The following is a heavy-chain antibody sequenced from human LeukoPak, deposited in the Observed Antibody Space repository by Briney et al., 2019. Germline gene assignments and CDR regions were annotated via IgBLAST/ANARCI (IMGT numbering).Heavy chain of an antibody. CDR1: GFTFSSYG. Sequence: GGSLRLSCAASGFTFSSYGMHWVHQAPGKGLEWVAVIWYDGSNKYYADSVKGRFTISRDNSKNTLYLQMNSLRAEDTAVYYCARDRPGDYGDYADHFDYWGQGTLVTVSS. V-gene: IGHV3-33*01. D-gene: IGHD4-17*01. CDR3: ARDRPGDYGDYADHFDY. CDR2: IWYDGSNK. J-gene: IGHJ4*02.